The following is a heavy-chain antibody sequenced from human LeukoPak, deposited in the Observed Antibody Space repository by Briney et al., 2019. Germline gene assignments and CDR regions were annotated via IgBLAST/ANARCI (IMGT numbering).Heavy chain of an antibody. CDR3: ARVKQQLVLGWRYWFDP. J-gene: IGHJ5*02. CDR2: INHSGST. CDR1: GGSFSGYY. V-gene: IGHV4-34*01. D-gene: IGHD6-13*01. Sequence: SETLSLTCAVYGGSFSGYYWSWIRQPPGKGLAWIGEINHSGSTNYNPSLKSRVTISVDTSKNQFSLKLSSVTAADTAVYYCARVKQQLVLGWRYWFDPWGQGTLVTVSS.